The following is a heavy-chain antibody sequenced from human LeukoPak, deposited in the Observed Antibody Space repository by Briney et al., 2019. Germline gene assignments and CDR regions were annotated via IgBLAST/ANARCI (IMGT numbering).Heavy chain of an antibody. Sequence: GGSLRLSCAASGFTFSSYAMSWVRQAPGEGLEWVSAISGSGGSTYYADSVKGRFTISRDNSKNTLYLQMNSLRAEDTAVYYCAKVPRDIVVVPAPTDYWGQGTLVTVSS. D-gene: IGHD2-2*01. J-gene: IGHJ4*02. CDR3: AKVPRDIVVVPAPTDY. CDR2: ISGSGGST. CDR1: GFTFSSYA. V-gene: IGHV3-23*01.